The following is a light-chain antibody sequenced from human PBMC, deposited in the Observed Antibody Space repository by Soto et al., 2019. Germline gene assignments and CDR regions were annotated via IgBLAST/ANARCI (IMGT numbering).Light chain of an antibody. CDR1: QSLIHSDGNNY. CDR3: MQGTHWPWT. Sequence: DVVMTQSPLSLPVTLGQPASISCRSSQSLIHSDGNNYLSWFQQRPGQSPRRLIYEVSDRDSGVPDRFTGSGSGTDFTLKISRVEAEDVGVYYCMQGTHWPWTFGQGTEVEIK. CDR2: EVS. V-gene: IGKV2-30*02. J-gene: IGKJ1*01.